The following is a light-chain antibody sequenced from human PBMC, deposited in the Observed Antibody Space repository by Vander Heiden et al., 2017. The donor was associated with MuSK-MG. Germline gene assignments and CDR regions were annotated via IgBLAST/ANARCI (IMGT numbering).Light chain of an antibody. J-gene: IGLJ3*02. Sequence: QTVVTQAPSLTVSPGGTVTLTCASSTGAVTSGNYPNWFQQKPGQAPRALIYSINNKHSWTPARFSGSLLGGKAALTLSGVQPEDEAEYYCLLYYGGTRVFGGGTKLTVL. CDR3: LLYYGGTRV. CDR2: SIN. V-gene: IGLV7-43*01. CDR1: TGAVTSGNY.